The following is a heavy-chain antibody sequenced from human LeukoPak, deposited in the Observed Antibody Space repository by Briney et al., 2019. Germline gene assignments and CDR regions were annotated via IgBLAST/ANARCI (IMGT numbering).Heavy chain of an antibody. Sequence: GGSLRLSCAASGFTFSSYWMHWVRQAPGKGLVWVSRINSDGSGTSYAGSVKGRFTISRDNAKNTLYLQMSSLRAEDTAVYYCARDPYSNNFFDYWGQGTLVTVSS. CDR1: GFTFSSYW. J-gene: IGHJ4*02. CDR2: INSDGSGT. D-gene: IGHD4-11*01. V-gene: IGHV3-74*01. CDR3: ARDPYSNNFFDY.